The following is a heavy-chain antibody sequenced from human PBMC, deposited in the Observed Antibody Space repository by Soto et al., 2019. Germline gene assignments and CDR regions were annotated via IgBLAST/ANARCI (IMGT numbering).Heavy chain of an antibody. CDR1: GGSISRSSYY. CDR2: IYYSGST. J-gene: IGHJ6*02. D-gene: IGHD3-3*01. CDR3: ARLCYYDFSSGYSWWRYGMDV. Sequence: SGTMFITRTVPGGSISRSSYYWAWICQPAGKGLEWIGSIYYSGSTYYNPSLKSRVTISVDTSKNQFSLKLSSVTAADTAVYYCARLCYYDFSSGYSWWRYGMDVWGQGTTVT. V-gene: IGHV4-39*01.